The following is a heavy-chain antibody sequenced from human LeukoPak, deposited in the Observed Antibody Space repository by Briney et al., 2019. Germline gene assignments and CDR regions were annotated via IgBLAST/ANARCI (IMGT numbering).Heavy chain of an antibody. J-gene: IGHJ4*02. CDR2: VNPDDSDT. D-gene: IGHD3-10*01. CDR1: GYSFTSHW. V-gene: IGHV5-51*01. Sequence: GGSLKISCKGSGYSFTSHWIGWVRQMPGKGLEWMGIVNPDDSDTIYSPSFQGQVTISADESITTAYLQWSSLKASDTAMYYCARLRWPRGGRGSFDYWGQGALVTVSS. CDR3: ARLRWPRGGRGSFDY.